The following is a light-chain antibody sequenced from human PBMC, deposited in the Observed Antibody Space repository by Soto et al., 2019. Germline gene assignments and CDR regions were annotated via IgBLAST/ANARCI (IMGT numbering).Light chain of an antibody. J-gene: IGLJ2*01. V-gene: IGLV1-51*01. Sequence: QSVLTQPPSVSVAPGQKVTISCSGSSSNIGNNYVSWYQSLPGTAPKLLIYDNNERPSGIPDRFSGSKSGTSATLGITGLQTGDEADYYCGTWDSSLSVGVFGGGTKVTVL. CDR3: GTWDSSLSVGV. CDR1: SSNIGNNY. CDR2: DNN.